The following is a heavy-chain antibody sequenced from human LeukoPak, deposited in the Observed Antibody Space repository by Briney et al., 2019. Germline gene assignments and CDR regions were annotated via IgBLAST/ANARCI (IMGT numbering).Heavy chain of an antibody. CDR2: MIPIFGTA. CDR3: ARSRGYYDNLTGYYTFDS. J-gene: IGHJ4*02. D-gene: IGHD3-9*01. V-gene: IGHV1-69*13. Sequence: ASVKVSCKASGGTFSRYAISWVRQAPGQGLEWVGGMIPIFGTANYVQKFQGRVTITADESTSTAYMELSSLRSEDTAVYYWARSRGYYDNLTGYYTFDSSGQGNLVTVSS. CDR1: GGTFSRYA.